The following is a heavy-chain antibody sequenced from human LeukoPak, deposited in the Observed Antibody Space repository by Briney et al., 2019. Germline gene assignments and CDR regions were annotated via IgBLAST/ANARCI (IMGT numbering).Heavy chain of an antibody. CDR2: ISYDGSDK. CDR1: GFTLSSYA. J-gene: IGHJ4*02. D-gene: IGHD3-16*01. CDR3: AKGWGNFDY. Sequence: GGSLRLSCAASGFTLSSYAMHWVRQAPGKGLEWVAVISYDGSDKYYADSVKGRFTISRDSSKNTLFLQMNSLRVEDTALYYCAKGWGNFDYWGQGTLVTVSS. V-gene: IGHV3-30*04.